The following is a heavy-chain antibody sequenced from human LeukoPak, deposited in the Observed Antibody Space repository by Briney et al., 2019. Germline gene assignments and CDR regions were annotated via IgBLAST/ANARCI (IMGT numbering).Heavy chain of an antibody. CDR3: ARGRVLRFLESARWFDP. CDR1: GGSISSSSYY. J-gene: IGHJ5*02. Sequence: TPSETLSLTCTVSGGSISSSSYYWGWIRQPPGKGLEWIGEINHSGSTNYNPSLKSRVTISVDTSKNQFSLKLSSVTAADTAVYYCARGRVLRFLESARWFDPWGQGTLVTVSS. D-gene: IGHD3-3*01. CDR2: INHSGST. V-gene: IGHV4-39*07.